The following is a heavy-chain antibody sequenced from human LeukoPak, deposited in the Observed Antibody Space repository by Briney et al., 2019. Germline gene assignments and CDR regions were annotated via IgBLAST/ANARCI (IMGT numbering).Heavy chain of an antibody. Sequence: GGSLRLSCAASGFTFSSYGMHWVRQAPGKGLEWVAVIWYDGSNKYYADSVKGRFTISRDNSKNTLYLQMNSLRAEDTAVYYCAREGGGKTYYDILTDYPYQNYFDYWGQGTLVTVSS. CDR3: AREGGGKTYYDILTDYPYQNYFDY. V-gene: IGHV3-33*01. J-gene: IGHJ4*02. CDR1: GFTFSSYG. D-gene: IGHD3-9*01. CDR2: IWYDGSNK.